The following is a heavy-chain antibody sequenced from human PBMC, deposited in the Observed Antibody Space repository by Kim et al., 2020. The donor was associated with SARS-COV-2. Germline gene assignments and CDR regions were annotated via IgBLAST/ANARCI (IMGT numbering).Heavy chain of an antibody. CDR2: ISHDGSVT. V-gene: IGHV3-30*18. CDR3: AKEQTSFSSKNFDF. D-gene: IGHD3-3*01. CDR1: GFTFKNYG. J-gene: IGHJ4*02. Sequence: GGSLRLSCAASGFTFKNYGMQWVRQAPGKGLVWLAVISHDGSVTHYADSVKGRFTISRDNSKYTLSLQMNSLRAEDTAMYYCAKEQTSFSSKNFDFWGQGTLVTVSS.